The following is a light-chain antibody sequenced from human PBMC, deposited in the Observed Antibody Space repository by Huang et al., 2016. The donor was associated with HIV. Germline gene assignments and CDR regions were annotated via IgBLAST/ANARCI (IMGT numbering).Light chain of an antibody. V-gene: IGKV3-20*01. CDR1: QSISSSY. J-gene: IGKJ3*01. CDR3: QQYGNSLFT. CDR2: GAC. Sequence: ELVLTQSPGTLSLSPGERATLSCRASQSISSSYLAWYQQKPGQAPQLLIHGACGRATVVPHRFSGSGSGTDFILTISRLEPEDFAVYYCQQYGNSLFTFGPGTKVDIK.